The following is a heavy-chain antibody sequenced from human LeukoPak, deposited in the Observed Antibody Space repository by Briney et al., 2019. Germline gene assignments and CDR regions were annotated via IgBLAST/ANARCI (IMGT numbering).Heavy chain of an antibody. CDR1: GGTFSSYA. Sequence: GSSVKVSCKASGGTFSSYAISWVRQAPGQGLECMGGIIPIFGTANYAQKFQGRVTITADESTSTAYMELSSLRSEDTAVYYCARDLFYDILTGDWGQGTLVTVSS. J-gene: IGHJ4*02. CDR3: ARDLFYDILTGD. D-gene: IGHD3-9*01. V-gene: IGHV1-69*01. CDR2: IIPIFGTA.